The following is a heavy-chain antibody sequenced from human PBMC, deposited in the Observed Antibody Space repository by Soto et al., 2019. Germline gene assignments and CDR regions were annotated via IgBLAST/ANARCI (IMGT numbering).Heavy chain of an antibody. Sequence: KPSETLSLTCAVSGGSISSGGYSWSWIRQPPGKGLEWIGYIYHSGSTYYNPSLKSRVTISVDRSKNQFSLKLSSVTAADTAVYYCARGSSGSPRTFDYWGQGTLVTVSS. CDR2: IYHSGST. V-gene: IGHV4-30-2*01. CDR3: ARGSSGSPRTFDY. J-gene: IGHJ4*02. D-gene: IGHD3-10*01. CDR1: GGSISSGGYS.